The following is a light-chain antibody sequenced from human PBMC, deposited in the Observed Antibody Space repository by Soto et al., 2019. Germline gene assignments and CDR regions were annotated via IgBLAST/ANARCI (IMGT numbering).Light chain of an antibody. CDR1: HSDIGAGYG. V-gene: IGLV1-40*01. CDR3: AAWDDSLSWV. CDR2: DTT. Sequence: QSVLTQPPSVTGAPGQRVTISCTGSHSDIGAGYGVHWYQQFPHSAPKLLIYDTTNRPSGVPDRFSGSRSGTSASLAITGLQAEDEADYYCAAWDDSLSWVFGGGTKLTVL. J-gene: IGLJ3*02.